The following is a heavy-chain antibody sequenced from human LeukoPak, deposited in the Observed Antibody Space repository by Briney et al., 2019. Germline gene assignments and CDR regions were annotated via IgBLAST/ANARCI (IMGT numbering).Heavy chain of an antibody. CDR1: GSTFGGFA. Sequence: GGSLRLSCTASGSTFGGFAMSWFRQAPGRGLEWVGFIRSKTYGETTEYAASVKGRFTISRDDSKSIAYLQMNSLKTEDTAVYFCTSFCGGDCFSTASYWGQGTLVTVSS. D-gene: IGHD2-21*02. CDR2: IRSKTYGETT. CDR3: TSFCGGDCFSTASY. J-gene: IGHJ4*02. V-gene: IGHV3-49*03.